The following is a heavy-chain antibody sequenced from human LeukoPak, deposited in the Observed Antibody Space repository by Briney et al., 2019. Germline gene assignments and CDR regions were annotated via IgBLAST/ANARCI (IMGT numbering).Heavy chain of an antibody. J-gene: IGHJ4*02. D-gene: IGHD3-10*01. CDR1: GGSISSYY. V-gene: IGHV4-59*08. Sequence: PSETLSLTCTVSGGSISSYYWSWIRQPPGKGREWIGYIYYSGSTNYNPSLKSRVTISVDTSKNQFSLKLSSVTAADTAVYYCARLYYYGSGSGDYWGQGTLVTVSS. CDR2: IYYSGST. CDR3: ARLYYYGSGSGDY.